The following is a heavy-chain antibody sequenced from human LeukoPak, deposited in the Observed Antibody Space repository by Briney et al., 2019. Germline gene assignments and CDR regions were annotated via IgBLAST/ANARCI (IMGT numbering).Heavy chain of an antibody. D-gene: IGHD6-6*01. Sequence: GESLKISCKGSGYSFTSYWIGWVRQMPGKGLEWMGIIYPSDSDTRYSPSFQGQVTISADKSISTAYLQWSSLKASDTAMYYCARNLVAGGGYYYGMDVWGQGTTVTVSS. CDR3: ARNLVAGGGYYYGMDV. CDR2: IYPSDSDT. V-gene: IGHV5-51*01. J-gene: IGHJ6*02. CDR1: GYSFTSYW.